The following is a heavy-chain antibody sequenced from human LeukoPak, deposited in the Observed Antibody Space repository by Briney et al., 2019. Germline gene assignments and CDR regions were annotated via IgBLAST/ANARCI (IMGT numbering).Heavy chain of an antibody. D-gene: IGHD3-10*01. CDR1: GFTFSSYW. V-gene: IGHV3-74*01. J-gene: IGHJ4*02. CDR2: INSDGSST. CDR3: ATSDYYDSGRGGVSPSDY. Sequence: GGSLRLSCAASGFTFSSYWMHWVRQAPGKGLVWVSRINSDGSSTSYADSVKGRFTISRDNAKNSLYLQMNNLRGEDTAVYYCATSDYYDSGRGGVSPSDYWGQGTLVTVSS.